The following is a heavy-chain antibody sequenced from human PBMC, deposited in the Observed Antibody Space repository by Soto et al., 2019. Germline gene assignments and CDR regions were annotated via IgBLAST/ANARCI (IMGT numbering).Heavy chain of an antibody. CDR2: IWYDGSNK. V-gene: IGHV3-33*01. Sequence: QVQLVESGGGVVQPGRSLRLSCAASGFTFSSYGMHWVRQAPGKGLEWVAVIWYDGSNKYYADSVKGRFTISRDNSKKTLYLQINSLRAEDTAVYYCARDHIAAAGTFRVHDFDIWGQGTMVTVSS. D-gene: IGHD6-13*01. CDR1: GFTFSSYG. CDR3: ARDHIAAAGTFRVHDFDI. J-gene: IGHJ3*02.